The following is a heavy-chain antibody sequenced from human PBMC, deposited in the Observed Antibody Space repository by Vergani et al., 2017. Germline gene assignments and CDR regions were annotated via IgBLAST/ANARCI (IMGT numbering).Heavy chain of an antibody. CDR2: INSGNGNT. Sequence: QVPLVQSGAEVKKPGASVKVSCKASGYTFTSYAMHGLRQAPGQRLEWMRWINSGNGNTKYSQKFQGRVTITRDTSASTAYMELSSLRSEDTAVYYCARGPKLLWFGELLNWGQGTLVTVSS. D-gene: IGHD3-10*01. CDR1: GYTFTSYA. J-gene: IGHJ4*02. V-gene: IGHV1-3*01. CDR3: ARGPKLLWFGELLN.